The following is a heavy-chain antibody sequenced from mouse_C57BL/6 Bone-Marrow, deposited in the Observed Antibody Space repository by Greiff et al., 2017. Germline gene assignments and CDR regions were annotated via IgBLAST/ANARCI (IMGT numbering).Heavy chain of an antibody. CDR1: GYTFTSYG. CDR2: IYPRSGNT. Sequence: QVQLKESGAELARPGASVKLSCKASGYTFTSYGISWVKQRTGQGLEWIGEIYPRSGNTYYNEKFKGKATLPADKSSSTAYMELRSLTSEDSAVYFCAQGLRRSYWYFDVWGTGTTVTVSS. D-gene: IGHD2-4*01. J-gene: IGHJ1*03. V-gene: IGHV1-81*01. CDR3: AQGLRRSYWYFDV.